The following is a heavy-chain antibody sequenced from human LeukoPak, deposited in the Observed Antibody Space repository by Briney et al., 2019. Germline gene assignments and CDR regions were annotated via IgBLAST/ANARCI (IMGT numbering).Heavy chain of an antibody. D-gene: IGHD5-18*01. CDR3: ARDREYSYGREWFDP. Sequence: GASVKVSCKASAYTFTGYYMHWVRQAPGQGLEGMGWINPNSGGTNYAQKFQGRVTMTRDTSISTAYMELSRLRSDDTAVYYCARDREYSYGREWFDPWGQGTLVTVSS. CDR2: INPNSGGT. J-gene: IGHJ5*02. V-gene: IGHV1-2*02. CDR1: AYTFTGYY.